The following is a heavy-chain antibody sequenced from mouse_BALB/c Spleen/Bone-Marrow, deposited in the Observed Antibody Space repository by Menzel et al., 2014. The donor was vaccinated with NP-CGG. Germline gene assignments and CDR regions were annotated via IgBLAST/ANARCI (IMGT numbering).Heavy chain of an antibody. V-gene: IGHV3-8*02. D-gene: IGHD1-1*02. CDR2: ISYSGST. CDR1: GDSITSGY. J-gene: IGHJ2*01. CDR3: ARLGGYGPYFDY. Sequence: EVQLQQSGPSLVKPSQTLSLTCSVTGDSITSGYWNWIRKFPGNKLEYMGYISYSGSTYFNPSLKSRISITRDTSKNQCYLQLNSVTTEDTATYYCARLGGYGPYFDYWGQGTTLTASS.